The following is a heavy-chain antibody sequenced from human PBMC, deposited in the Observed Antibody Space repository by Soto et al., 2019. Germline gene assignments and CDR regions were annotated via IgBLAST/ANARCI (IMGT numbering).Heavy chain of an antibody. Sequence: GASVKVSCKASGYTFTSYGISWVRQAPGQGLEWMGWISAYNGNTNYAQKLQGRVTMTTDTSTSTAYMELRSLRSDDTAVYYCARVCEQWLCYYYYYYMHVWGKGTTVTVSS. CDR2: ISAYNGNT. D-gene: IGHD6-19*01. CDR1: GYTFTSYG. V-gene: IGHV1-18*01. J-gene: IGHJ6*03. CDR3: ARVCEQWLCYYYYYYMHV.